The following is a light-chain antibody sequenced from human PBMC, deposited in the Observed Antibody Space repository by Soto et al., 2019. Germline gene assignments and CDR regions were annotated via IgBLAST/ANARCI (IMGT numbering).Light chain of an antibody. Sequence: QPVLTQSPSASASLGASVKLTCTLSSGHSNNAIAWHQQQPERAPRYLMKVNSDGSHSKGDGIPDRFSGSSSGTERYLTISSLQSEDEADYYCQTWGTGIRVFGGGTKVTVL. J-gene: IGLJ3*02. CDR1: SGHSNNA. CDR3: QTWGTGIRV. V-gene: IGLV4-69*01. CDR2: VNSDGSH.